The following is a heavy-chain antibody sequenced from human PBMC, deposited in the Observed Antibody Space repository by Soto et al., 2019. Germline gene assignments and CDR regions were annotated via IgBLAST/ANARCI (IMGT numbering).Heavy chain of an antibody. D-gene: IGHD2-2*01. CDR3: ARGDTDIVVVPAPKINAFDI. Sequence: ASVKVSCKASGGTFSSYTISWVRQAPGQGLEWMGRIIPILGIANYAQKSQGRVTITADKSTSTAYMELSSLRSEDTAVYYCARGDTDIVVVPAPKINAFDIWGQGTMVTVSS. V-gene: IGHV1-69*02. J-gene: IGHJ3*02. CDR1: GGTFSSYT. CDR2: IIPILGIA.